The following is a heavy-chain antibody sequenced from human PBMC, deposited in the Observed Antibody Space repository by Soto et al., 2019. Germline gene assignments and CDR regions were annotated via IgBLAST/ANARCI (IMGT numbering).Heavy chain of an antibody. V-gene: IGHV4-39*01. CDR1: GSPISNSSYQ. J-gene: IGHJ4*02. Sequence: SETLSLTCSDSGSPISNSSYQWGWLRQPLGKGSEWIGSMYYSGSTYYNPSLKSRVTISVDTSKNQFSLKLSSVTAADTAVYYCARGFSSGWPFGYWGQGTPVTVS. CDR3: ARGFSSGWPFGY. CDR2: MYYSGST. D-gene: IGHD6-19*01.